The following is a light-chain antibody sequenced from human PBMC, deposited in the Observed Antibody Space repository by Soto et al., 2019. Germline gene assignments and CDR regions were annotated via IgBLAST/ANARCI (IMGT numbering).Light chain of an antibody. Sequence: EIVLTQSPGTLSLSQGERATLSCRASQSVRSYYLAWYQQKPGQAPRLLIYGASSRATGIPDRFSGSGSGTDFTLTISRLEPEVFAVYYCQQYGSSPITFGQGTRLEIK. V-gene: IGKV3-20*01. CDR3: QQYGSSPIT. CDR2: GAS. J-gene: IGKJ5*01. CDR1: QSVRSYY.